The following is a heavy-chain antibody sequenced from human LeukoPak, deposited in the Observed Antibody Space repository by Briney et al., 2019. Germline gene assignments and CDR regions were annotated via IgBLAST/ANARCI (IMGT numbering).Heavy chain of an antibody. Sequence: SETLSLTCAVYGGSFSGYYWSWIRQPPGKGLEWIGEINHSGSTNYNPSLKSRVTISVDTSKNQFSLKLSSVTAADTAVYYCARGAASDYWGQGTLVTVSS. V-gene: IGHV4-34*01. J-gene: IGHJ4*02. CDR3: ARGAASDY. CDR1: GGSFSGYY. D-gene: IGHD2-15*01. CDR2: INHSGST.